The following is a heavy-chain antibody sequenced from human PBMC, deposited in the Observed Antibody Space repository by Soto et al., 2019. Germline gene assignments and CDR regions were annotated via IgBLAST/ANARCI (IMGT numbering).Heavy chain of an antibody. Sequence: ASETLSLTCAVYGGSFSAYYWSWIRQPPGKGLEWIGEINHSGGTSYNPSLKSRVTISVDTSKSQFSLKLTSVTAADMAVYYCARGSVDTVDSSGLYEYWGQGTPVTVSS. D-gene: IGHD3-22*01. J-gene: IGHJ4*02. CDR1: GGSFSAYY. CDR3: ARGSVDTVDSSGLYEY. CDR2: INHSGGT. V-gene: IGHV4-34*01.